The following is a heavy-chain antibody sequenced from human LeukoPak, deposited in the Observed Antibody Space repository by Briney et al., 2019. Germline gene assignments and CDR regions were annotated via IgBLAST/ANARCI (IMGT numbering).Heavy chain of an antibody. D-gene: IGHD2-15*01. CDR2: INHSGST. Sequence: PSETLSLTCAVYGGSFSGYYWSWIRQPPEKGLEWIGEINHSGSTNYNPSLKSRVTISVDTSKNQFSLKLSSVTAADTAVYYCARGPRGGGITFDYWGQGTLVTVSS. CDR3: ARGPRGGGITFDY. V-gene: IGHV4-34*01. J-gene: IGHJ4*02. CDR1: GGSFSGYY.